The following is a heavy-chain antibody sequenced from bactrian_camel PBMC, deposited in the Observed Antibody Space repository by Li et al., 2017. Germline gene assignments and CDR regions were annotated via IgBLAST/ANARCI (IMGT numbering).Heavy chain of an antibody. V-gene: IGHV3-2*01. CDR3: AEGRGSRGEHCYSLNY. Sequence: HVQLVESGGGSVEAGGSLRLSCAASEFIFSYSYMSWVRRVPGEGLEWVASIDPDGRKEYYADSVKGRFTISQDSTRNTVYLQMNNLQPEDTATYYCAEGRGSRGEHCYSLNYWGQVTQVTVS. CDR2: IDPDGRKE. D-gene: IGHD6*01. J-gene: IGHJ4*01. CDR1: EFIFSYSY.